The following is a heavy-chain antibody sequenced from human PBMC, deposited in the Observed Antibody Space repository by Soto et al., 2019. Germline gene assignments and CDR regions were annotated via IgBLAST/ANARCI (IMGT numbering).Heavy chain of an antibody. CDR3: ARLGRYSGSETYFRGIEY. J-gene: IGHJ4*02. D-gene: IGHD3-10*01. CDR1: GGSISDYF. V-gene: IGHV4-59*08. Sequence: QVQLQESGPGLVKPSETLSLTCTVSGGSISDYFWSWIRQPPGKGLEWLGYIYYTGRTKYNPSLKSRVTMSVDTSKNQFSLRLTSVTAADTAVYWCARLGRYSGSETYFRGIEYWGPGTLVTVSS. CDR2: IYYTGRT.